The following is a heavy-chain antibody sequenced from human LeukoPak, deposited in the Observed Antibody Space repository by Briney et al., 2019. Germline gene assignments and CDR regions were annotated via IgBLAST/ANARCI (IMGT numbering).Heavy chain of an antibody. Sequence: ASVKVSCKASGYTFTSYAMNWVRQAPGQGLEWMGWINTNTGNPTYAQGFTGRFVFSLDTSVSTAYLQISSLKAEDTAVYYCARALGAYGSVYYYYYGMDVWGQGTTVTVSS. V-gene: IGHV7-4-1*02. CDR1: GYTFTSYA. J-gene: IGHJ6*02. CDR3: ARALGAYGSVYYYYYGMDV. CDR2: INTNTGNP. D-gene: IGHD3-10*01.